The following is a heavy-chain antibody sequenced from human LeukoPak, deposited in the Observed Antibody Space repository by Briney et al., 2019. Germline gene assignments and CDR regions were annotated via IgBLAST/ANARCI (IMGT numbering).Heavy chain of an antibody. CDR2: ISGGSVNT. V-gene: IGHV3-23*01. Sequence: GGSLRLSCAASGFTFSSFAMSWVRQAPGKGLEWVSSISGGSVNTYYADSVKGRFTISRDNSKNTLYLQMNTLRAEDTAVYYCARGSPGYWGQGTLVTVSS. J-gene: IGHJ4*02. CDR3: ARGSPGY. CDR1: GFTFSSFA.